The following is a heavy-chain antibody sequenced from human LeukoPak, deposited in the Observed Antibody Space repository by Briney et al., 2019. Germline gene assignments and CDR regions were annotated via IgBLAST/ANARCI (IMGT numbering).Heavy chain of an antibody. CDR3: ARDLKVRGVTNAFDM. Sequence: AGGSLRLSCAASGFSFSTYWMHWVRQDPGKGLVWVSRISSDGSNTIYADSVKGRFTISRDNTKNTLYLQMNSLRAEDPAAYYCARDLKVRGVTNAFDMWGQGTMVTVSS. J-gene: IGHJ3*02. CDR2: ISSDGSNT. V-gene: IGHV3-74*01. CDR1: GFSFSTYW. D-gene: IGHD3-10*01.